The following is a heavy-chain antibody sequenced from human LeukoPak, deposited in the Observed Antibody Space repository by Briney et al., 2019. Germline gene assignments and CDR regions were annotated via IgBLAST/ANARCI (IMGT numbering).Heavy chain of an antibody. Sequence: SETLSLTCTVSGGSISSSSYYWGWIRQPPGKGLEWIGYIYTSGSTNYNPSLKSRVTISVDTSKNQFSLKLSSVTAADTAVYYCARVSVVGWQQLVPTYLSHWYFDLWGRGTLVTVSS. CDR3: ARVSVVGWQQLVPTYLSHWYFDL. V-gene: IGHV4-61*05. CDR2: IYTSGST. J-gene: IGHJ2*01. CDR1: GGSISSSSYY. D-gene: IGHD6-13*01.